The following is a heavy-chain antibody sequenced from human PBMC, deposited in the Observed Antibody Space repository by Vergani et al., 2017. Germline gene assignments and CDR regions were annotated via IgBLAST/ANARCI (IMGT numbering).Heavy chain of an antibody. J-gene: IGHJ6*03. CDR2: INHSGST. V-gene: IGHV4-34*01. CDR1: VGSFSGYY. D-gene: IGHD3-3*01. CDR3: ARVQELYDFWSGYRVRYYYYMDV. Sequence: QVQLQQWGAGLLKPSETLSLTCAVYVGSFSGYYWSWIRQPPGKGLEWIGEINHSGSTNYNPSLKSRVTISVDTSKNQFSLKLSSVTAADTAVYYCARVQELYDFWSGYRVRYYYYMDVWGKGTTVTVPS.